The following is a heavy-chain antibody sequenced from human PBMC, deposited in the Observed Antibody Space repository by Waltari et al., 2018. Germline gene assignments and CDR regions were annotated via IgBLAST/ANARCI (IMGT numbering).Heavy chain of an antibody. V-gene: IGHV1-8*03. D-gene: IGHD5-12*01. J-gene: IGHJ4*02. Sequence: QVQLVQSGAEVKKPGASVKVSCKASGYTFTSYDNNWVRQATGQGLEWMGWMNPNSGNTGYAQKFQGRFTITRNTSISTAYMELSSLGSEDTAMYYCARGLNIVATIYDAFDYWGQGTLVTVSS. CDR2: MNPNSGNT. CDR1: GYTFTSYD. CDR3: ARGLNIVATIYDAFDY.